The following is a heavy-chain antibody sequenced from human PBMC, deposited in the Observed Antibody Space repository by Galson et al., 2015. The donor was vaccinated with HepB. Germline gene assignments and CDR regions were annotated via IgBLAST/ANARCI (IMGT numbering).Heavy chain of an antibody. D-gene: IGHD3-9*01. V-gene: IGHV3-30*18. CDR2: ISYDGSEK. Sequence: SLRLSCAASGFTFSSYGMHWVRQAPGKGLEWVAVISYDGSEKYYVDSVKGRFTISRDNAKNSLYLQMNSLRAEDTALYYCAKDIGPLGFPATDRKRYDILTGPESYFDYWGQGTLVTVSS. CDR1: GFTFSSYG. J-gene: IGHJ4*02. CDR3: AKDIGPLGFPATDRKRYDILTGPESYFDY.